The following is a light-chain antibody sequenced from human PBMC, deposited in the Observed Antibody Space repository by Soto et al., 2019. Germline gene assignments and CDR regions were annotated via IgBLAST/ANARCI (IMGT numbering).Light chain of an antibody. Sequence: DIQMTQSPSTLSASVGDRVTNTCRASQSISSWLAWYQQKPGKAPKLLIYKASSLESGVPSRFSGSGSGTEFTLTISSLQPDDFATYYCQQYNSYPMYTFGQGTKVDIK. CDR2: KAS. CDR1: QSISSW. V-gene: IGKV1-5*03. CDR3: QQYNSYPMYT. J-gene: IGKJ2*01.